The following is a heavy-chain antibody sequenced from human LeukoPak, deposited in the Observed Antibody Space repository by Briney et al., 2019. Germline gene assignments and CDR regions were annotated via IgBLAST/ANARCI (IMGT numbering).Heavy chain of an antibody. CDR2: IYYSGST. CDR1: GGSISSYY. D-gene: IGHD1-14*01. V-gene: IGHV4-59*01. Sequence: SETLSLTCTVSGGSISSYYWSWIRQPPGKGLEWIGYIYYSGSTNYNPSLKSRVTISVDTSKNQFSLKLSSVTAADTAVYYCARGRTNDLTGLHPWGQGTLVTVSS. J-gene: IGHJ5*02. CDR3: ARGRTNDLTGLHP.